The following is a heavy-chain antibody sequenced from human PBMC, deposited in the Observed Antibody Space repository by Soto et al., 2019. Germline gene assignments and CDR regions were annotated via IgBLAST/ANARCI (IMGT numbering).Heavy chain of an antibody. CDR1: GFTFSSYW. J-gene: IGHJ4*02. V-gene: IGHV3-74*01. D-gene: IGHD6-13*01. CDR2: INSDGSST. CDR3: ATDEAAPYYFDD. Sequence: EVQLVESGGGLVQPGGSLRLSCAASGFTFSSYWMHWVRQAPGKGLVWVSRINSDGSSTSYADSVKGRFTISRDNAKNSLYRQMNSLRAEDTAVYYCATDEAAPYYFDDWGQGTLVTVSS.